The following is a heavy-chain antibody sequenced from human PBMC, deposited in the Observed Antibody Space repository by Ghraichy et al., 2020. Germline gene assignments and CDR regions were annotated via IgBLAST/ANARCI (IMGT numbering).Heavy chain of an antibody. D-gene: IGHD3-22*01. J-gene: IGHJ4*02. CDR2: ISSSSSYI. Sequence: GESLNISCAASGFTFSSYSMNWVRQAPGKGLEWVSSISSSSSYIYYADSVKGRFTISRDNAKNSLYLQMNSLRAEDTAVYYCARDRAANYYDSSGFDYWGQGTLVTVSS. V-gene: IGHV3-21*01. CDR1: GFTFSSYS. CDR3: ARDRAANYYDSSGFDY.